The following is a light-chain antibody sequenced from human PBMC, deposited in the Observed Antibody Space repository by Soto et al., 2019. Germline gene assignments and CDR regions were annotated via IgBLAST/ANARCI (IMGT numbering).Light chain of an antibody. CDR1: QVINNY. J-gene: IGKJ4*01. Sequence: DVQMTQSPSSLSASVGDRVTFTCRASQVINNYLAWFQKKPGKAPKSLIYDASTLQTGVPSRFSGSGSGTDFTLTISSLQPEDFAIYYCQQYRTYPVTFGGGTEVELK. CDR2: DAS. CDR3: QQYRTYPVT. V-gene: IGKV1-16*01.